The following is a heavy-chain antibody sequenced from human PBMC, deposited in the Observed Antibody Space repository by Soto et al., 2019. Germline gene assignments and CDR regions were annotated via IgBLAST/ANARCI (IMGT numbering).Heavy chain of an antibody. V-gene: IGHV1-46*03. D-gene: IGHD6-6*01. CDR2: INPSGGST. CDR3: ARGPGIAARMGAFDS. Sequence: QVQLVQSGAEVKKPGASVKVSCKASGYTFTSYYMHWVRQAPGQGLEWMGIINPSGGSTSYAQKFQGRVTMTRDTSTSTVYMELSSLRSEATAVYYCARGPGIAARMGAFDSWGQGTMVTVSS. J-gene: IGHJ3*02. CDR1: GYTFTSYY.